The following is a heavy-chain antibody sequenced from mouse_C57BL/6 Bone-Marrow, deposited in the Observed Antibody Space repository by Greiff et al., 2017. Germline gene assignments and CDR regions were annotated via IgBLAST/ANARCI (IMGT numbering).Heavy chain of an antibody. CDR1: GYTFTSYY. CDR3: ATNGYYPDIDY. D-gene: IGHD2-3*01. J-gene: IGHJ2*01. V-gene: IGHV1-66*01. CDR2: IYPGSGNT. Sequence: QVQLQQSGTELVKPGASVKISCKASGYTFTSYYIHWVKQRPGQGLEWIGWIYPGSGNTRYNEKFKGKATLTADTSSSTAYMQLSSLTSEDSAVYYSATNGYYPDIDYWGQGTTLTVSS.